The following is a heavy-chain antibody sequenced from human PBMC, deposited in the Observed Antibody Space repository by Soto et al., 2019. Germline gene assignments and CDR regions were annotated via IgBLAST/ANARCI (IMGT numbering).Heavy chain of an antibody. CDR1: GGSFSGYF. V-gene: IGHV4-34*01. J-gene: IGHJ4*02. CDR2: INHRGST. CDR3: ARLFDY. Sequence: PSETLSLTCAVHGGSFSGYFWTWIRQTPGKGLEWIGEINHRGSTNYNPSLESRVTMSVATSKNQFSLRLRSVTAADTAVYYCARLFDYWGQGTLVTVSS.